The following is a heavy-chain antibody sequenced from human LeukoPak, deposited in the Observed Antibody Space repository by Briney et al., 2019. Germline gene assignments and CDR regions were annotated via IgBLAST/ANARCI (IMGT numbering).Heavy chain of an antibody. Sequence: PSETLSLTCTVSGGSISSSNYYWGWIRQPPGKGLEWIGSIYYSGSTYYSPSLKSRVTISVDTSKNQFSLKLSSVTAADTAVYYCARGGWQHSKRAHFDYWGQGTLVTVSS. D-gene: IGHD5-24*01. J-gene: IGHJ4*02. CDR1: GGSISSSNYY. CDR2: IYYSGST. CDR3: ARGGWQHSKRAHFDY. V-gene: IGHV4-39*07.